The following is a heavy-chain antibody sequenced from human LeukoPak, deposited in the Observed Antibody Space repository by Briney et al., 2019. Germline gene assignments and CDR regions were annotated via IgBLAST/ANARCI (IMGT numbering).Heavy chain of an antibody. CDR2: ISRGSHTI. CDR3: SRETTSGY. J-gene: IGHJ4*02. Sequence: PGGSLRLSCAASGFSFGGYSMNWVRQPPGQGLEWISYISRGSHTIYYADSVRGRFTISRDDAKNSLYLQMNSLRAEDTGIYYCSRETTSGYWGQGTLVTVSS. D-gene: IGHD1-1*01. V-gene: IGHV3-48*04. CDR1: GFSFGGYS.